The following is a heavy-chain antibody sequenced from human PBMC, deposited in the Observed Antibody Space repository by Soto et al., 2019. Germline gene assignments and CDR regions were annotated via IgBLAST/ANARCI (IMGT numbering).Heavy chain of an antibody. CDR3: AGGDHSANGFDP. CDR2: IIPIFGTA. Sequence: GASVKVSCKASGGTFSSYAISWVRQAPGQGLEWMGGIIPIFGTANYAQKFQGRVTITADESTSTAYMELSSLRSEDTAVYYCAGGDHSANGFDPWGQGALVTVSS. V-gene: IGHV1-69*13. J-gene: IGHJ5*02. CDR1: GGTFSSYA.